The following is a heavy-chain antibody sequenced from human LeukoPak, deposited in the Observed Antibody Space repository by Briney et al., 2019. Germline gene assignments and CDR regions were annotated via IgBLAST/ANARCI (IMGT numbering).Heavy chain of an antibody. D-gene: IGHD2-15*01. CDR3: ARLYCSGGSCYSGY. V-gene: IGHV4-59*08. J-gene: IGHJ4*02. CDR1: GGSISSYY. CDR2: IYYSGST. Sequence: PSETLSLTCTVSGGSISSYYWIWTRQPPGKALEWIGYIYYSGSTNYNPSLKSRVTISVDTSKNQFSLKLSSVTAADTAVYYCARLYCSGGSCYSGYWGQGTLVTVSS.